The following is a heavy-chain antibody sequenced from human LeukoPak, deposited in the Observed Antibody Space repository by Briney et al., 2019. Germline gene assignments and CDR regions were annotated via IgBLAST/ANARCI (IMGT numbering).Heavy chain of an antibody. D-gene: IGHD4/OR15-4a*01. J-gene: IGHJ5*02. Sequence: SETLSLTCTVSGYSISSGYFWGWIRQPPGKGLEWIGSIYYSGSTYYNPSLKSRVTISVDTSKNQFSLKLSSVTAADTAVYYCARQPRFDYGAQGWFDPWGQGTLVTVSS. CDR3: ARQPRFDYGAQGWFDP. CDR1: GYSISSGYF. CDR2: IYYSGST. V-gene: IGHV4-38-2*02.